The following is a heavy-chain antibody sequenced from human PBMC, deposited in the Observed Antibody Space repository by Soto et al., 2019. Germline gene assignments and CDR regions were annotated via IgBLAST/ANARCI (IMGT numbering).Heavy chain of an antibody. CDR1: GGSFSGYY. J-gene: IGHJ4*02. V-gene: IGHV4-34*01. Sequence: QVQLQQWGAGLLKPSETLSLTCAVYGGSFSGYYWSWIRQPPGKGLEWIGEINHSGSTNYNPSLKSRGTIXADXAXTQFSLKLSSVTAADTAVYYCARWYCSGGSCSGFDYWGQGTLVTVSS. CDR3: ARWYCSGGSCSGFDY. CDR2: INHSGST. D-gene: IGHD2-15*01.